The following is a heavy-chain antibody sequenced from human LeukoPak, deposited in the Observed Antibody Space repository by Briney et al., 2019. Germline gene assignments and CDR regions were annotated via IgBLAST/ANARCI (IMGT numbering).Heavy chain of an antibody. CDR3: ARIVLPAAKRVWFDP. V-gene: IGHV4-38-2*02. D-gene: IGHD2-2*01. J-gene: IGHJ5*02. Sequence: SETLSLTCTVSGYSIISDYYWGWLLQPPGKELEWIVYIYYSGSTNYNPSLKSRVTISVDTSKNQFSLKLSSVTAADTAVYYCARIVLPAAKRVWFDPWGQGTLVTVSS. CDR1: GYSIISDYY. CDR2: IYYSGST.